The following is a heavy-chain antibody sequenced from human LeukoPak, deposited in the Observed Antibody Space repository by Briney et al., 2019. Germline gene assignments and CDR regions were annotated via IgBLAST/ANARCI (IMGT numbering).Heavy chain of an antibody. J-gene: IGHJ6*03. V-gene: IGHV1-8*01. CDR3: ARALDPRYYYYMDV. CDR2: MNPNSGNT. Sequence: WASVKVSCKASGYTFTSYDINWVRQATGQGLEWMGWMNPNSGNTGYAQKFQGRVTMTRNTSISTAYMELSSLRSEDTAVYYCARALDPRYYYYMDVWGKGTTVTVSS. CDR1: GYTFTSYD.